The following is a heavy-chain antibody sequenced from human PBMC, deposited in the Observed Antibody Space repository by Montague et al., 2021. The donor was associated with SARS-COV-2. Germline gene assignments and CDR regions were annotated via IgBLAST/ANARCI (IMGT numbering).Heavy chain of an antibody. CDR1: GFSIGSGDY. Sequence: SETLSLTCTVSGFSIGSGDYWGWIRQPPGKGLEWIGSIYHSGTTXYNPSLQSRLTMSIDTSTNQFSLRLTSVTAADTAFFFCVREKAGGLRNVFDIWGQGTPVTVSS. CDR3: VREKAGGLRNVFDI. V-gene: IGHV4-38-2*02. J-gene: IGHJ3*02. CDR2: IYHSGTT.